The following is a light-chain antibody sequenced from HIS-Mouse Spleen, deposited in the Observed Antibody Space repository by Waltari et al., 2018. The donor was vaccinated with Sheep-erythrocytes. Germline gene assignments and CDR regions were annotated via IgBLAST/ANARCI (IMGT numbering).Light chain of an antibody. Sequence: QSALTQPRPVSGSPGPSVTISCTGTRRDVCGYNYVPWYQQHPGKAPKLMIYDVSKRPSGVPDRFSGSKSGNTASLTISGLQAEDEADYYCCSYAGSYTFWVFGGGTKLTVL. CDR2: DVS. CDR1: RRDVCGYNY. J-gene: IGLJ3*02. CDR3: CSYAGSYTFWV. V-gene: IGLV2-11*01.